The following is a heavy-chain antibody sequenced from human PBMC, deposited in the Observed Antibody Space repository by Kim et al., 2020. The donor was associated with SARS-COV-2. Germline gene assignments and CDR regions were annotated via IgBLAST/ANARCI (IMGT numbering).Heavy chain of an antibody. CDR2: TTGSGGGR. V-gene: IGHV3-23*01. CDR3: AKTVTSYNYYYGMDV. D-gene: IGHD2-21*02. CDR1: GFMFSTYA. J-gene: IGHJ6*02. Sequence: GGSLRLSCAASGFMFSTYAMNWVRQAPGKGLEWVAATTGSGGGRDYADSVKGRFTISRDNSKNTLYLQMNSLRGEDTAVYYCAKTVTSYNYYYGMDVWG.